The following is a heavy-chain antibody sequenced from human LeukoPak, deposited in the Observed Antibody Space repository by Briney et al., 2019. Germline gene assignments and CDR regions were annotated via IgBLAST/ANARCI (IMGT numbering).Heavy chain of an antibody. D-gene: IGHD3-22*01. CDR3: AREPHYYDSSGYPDY. Sequence: SQTPSLTCTVSGGSISSGSYYWSWIRPPAGKGLEWIGRIYTSGSTNYNPSLKSRVTISVDTSKNQFSLKLSSVTAADTAVYYCAREPHYYDSSGYPDYWGQGTLVTVSS. CDR1: GGSISSGSYY. CDR2: IYTSGST. V-gene: IGHV4-61*02. J-gene: IGHJ4*02.